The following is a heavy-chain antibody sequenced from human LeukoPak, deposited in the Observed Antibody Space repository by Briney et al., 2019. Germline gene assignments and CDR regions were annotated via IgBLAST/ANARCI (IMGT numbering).Heavy chain of an antibody. Sequence: GGSLRLSCAASEFTFSSYAMSWVRQAPGKGLEWVSVISGSGGSTYYADSVKGRFTISRDNSKNTLYLQMNSLRAEDTAVYYCAKDRDYYDSSGYYDYWGQGTLVTVSS. V-gene: IGHV3-23*01. J-gene: IGHJ4*02. CDR2: ISGSGGST. D-gene: IGHD3-22*01. CDR1: EFTFSSYA. CDR3: AKDRDYYDSSGYYDY.